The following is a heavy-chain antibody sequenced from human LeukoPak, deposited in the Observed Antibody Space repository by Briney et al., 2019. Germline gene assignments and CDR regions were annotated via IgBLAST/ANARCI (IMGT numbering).Heavy chain of an antibody. CDR1: GFSFSSYG. CDR2: IWSHGNRK. D-gene: IGHD6-25*01. J-gene: IGHJ3*01. V-gene: IGHV3-33*01. CDR3: ARDSAADDNDFDV. Sequence: GGSLRLSCIPSGFSFSSYGMHWVRQAPGKGLEWVAVIWSHGNRKHHSDSVEGRFAISRDNSKNILYLQMNNLRAEDTALYYCARDSAADDNDFDVWGQGTMVTVSS.